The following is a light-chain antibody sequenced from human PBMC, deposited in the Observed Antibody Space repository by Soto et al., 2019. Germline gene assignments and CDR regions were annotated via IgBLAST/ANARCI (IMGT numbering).Light chain of an antibody. CDR2: DAS. CDR3: QQFSSYPLT. Sequence: EFVLTQSAGALSLSPGERATLSCRASQTVRNNYLAWYQQKPGQAPRLLIYDASSRATGIPDRFSGGGSGTDFTLTISRLEPEDFAVYYCQQFSSYPLTFGGGTKVDNK. J-gene: IGKJ4*01. CDR1: QTVRNNY. V-gene: IGKV3-20*01.